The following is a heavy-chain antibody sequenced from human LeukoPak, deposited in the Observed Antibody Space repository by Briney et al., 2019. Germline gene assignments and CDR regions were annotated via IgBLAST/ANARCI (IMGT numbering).Heavy chain of an antibody. CDR3: AKESVVAAFDY. Sequence: GGSLRLSCAASGFTFSSYAMSWVRQAPGKGLEWDSAISGSGGSTYYAGSVRGRFTISRDNSKNTLYRQMNSLNAEATAVYYCAKESVVAAFDYWGQGTLVTVSS. D-gene: IGHD2-15*01. J-gene: IGHJ4*02. V-gene: IGHV3-23*01. CDR1: GFTFSSYA. CDR2: ISGSGGST.